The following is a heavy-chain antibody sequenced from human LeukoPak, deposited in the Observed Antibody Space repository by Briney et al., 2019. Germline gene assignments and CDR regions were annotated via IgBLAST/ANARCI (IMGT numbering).Heavy chain of an antibody. V-gene: IGHV3-23*01. CDR1: GFTFSSYA. CDR2: ISGSGGST. D-gene: IGHD3-22*01. CDR3: AKVLSPIYYYDSSGYYPDY. Sequence: GGSLRLSCAASGFTFSSYAMSWVRQAPGKGLEWVSAISGSGGSTYYADSVKGRFTISRDNSKNTLYLQMNSLRAEDTAVYYCAKVLSPIYYYDSSGYYPDYWGQGTLVTVSS. J-gene: IGHJ4*02.